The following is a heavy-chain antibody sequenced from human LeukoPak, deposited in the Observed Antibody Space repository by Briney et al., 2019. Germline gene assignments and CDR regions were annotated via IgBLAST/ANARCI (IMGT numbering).Heavy chain of an antibody. D-gene: IGHD6-19*01. Sequence: PGGSLRLSCAASGFTFSSYSMNWVRQAPVKGLEWVSSISSSSSYIYYADSVKGRFTISRDNAKNSLYLQMNSLRAEDTAVYYCARDGFEFVAGMVGYGMDVWGQGTTVTVSS. J-gene: IGHJ6*02. CDR2: ISSSSSYI. CDR3: ARDGFEFVAGMVGYGMDV. CDR1: GFTFSSYS. V-gene: IGHV3-21*01.